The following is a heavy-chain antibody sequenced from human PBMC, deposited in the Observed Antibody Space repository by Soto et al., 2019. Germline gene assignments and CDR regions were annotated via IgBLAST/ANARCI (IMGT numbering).Heavy chain of an antibody. D-gene: IGHD2-15*01. V-gene: IGHV1-69*02. Sequence: SVKVSCKASGGTFSSYTISWVRQAPGQGLEWMGRIIPILGIANYAQKFQGRVTITADKSTSTAYMELSSLRSEDTAVYYCARGYCSGGSCLRYMDVWGKGTTVTVSS. CDR2: IIPILGIA. CDR3: ARGYCSGGSCLRYMDV. J-gene: IGHJ6*03. CDR1: GGTFSSYT.